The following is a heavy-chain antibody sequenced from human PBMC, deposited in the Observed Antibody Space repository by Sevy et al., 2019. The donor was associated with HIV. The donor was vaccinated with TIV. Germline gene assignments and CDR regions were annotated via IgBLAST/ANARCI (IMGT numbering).Heavy chain of an antibody. D-gene: IGHD3-3*01. V-gene: IGHV4-39*01. CDR2: IYYSGST. CDR3: ARMGTYYDFWSGYSKYYYYYGMDV. CDR1: GGSISSSSYY. Sequence: TLPLTCTVSGGSISSSSYYWGWIRQPPGKGLEWIGSIYYSGSTYYNPSLKSRVTISVDTSKNQFSLKLSSVTAADTAVYYCARMGTYYDFWSGYSKYYYYYGMDVWGQGITVTVSS. J-gene: IGHJ6*02.